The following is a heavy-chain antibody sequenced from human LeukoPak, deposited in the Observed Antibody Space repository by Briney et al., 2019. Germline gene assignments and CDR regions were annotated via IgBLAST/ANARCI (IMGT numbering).Heavy chain of an antibody. CDR2: IYYSGST. V-gene: IGHV4-39*01. Sequence: SETLSLTCAVSGASIRGSGYYWGWIRQPPGKGLEWIGNIYYSGSTYYNASPQSRVTISIDTSKNQFSLRLNSVTAADTAMYYCAKSGGYGLDYGGQGTLVTVSS. CDR1: GASIRGSGYY. CDR3: AKSGGYGLDY. J-gene: IGHJ4*02. D-gene: IGHD1-26*01.